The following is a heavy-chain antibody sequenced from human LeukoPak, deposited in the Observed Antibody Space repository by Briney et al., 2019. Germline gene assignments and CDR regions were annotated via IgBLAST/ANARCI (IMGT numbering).Heavy chain of an antibody. V-gene: IGHV4-30-2*01. D-gene: IGHD6-13*01. Sequence: SETLSLICTVSGGSISSGGYYWSWIRQPPGKGLEWIGYIYHSGSTYYNPSLKSRVTISVDRSKNQFSLKLSSVTAADTAVYYCARDQVAAAGSYYFDYWGQGTLVTVSS. J-gene: IGHJ4*02. CDR2: IYHSGST. CDR1: GGSISSGGYY. CDR3: ARDQVAAAGSYYFDY.